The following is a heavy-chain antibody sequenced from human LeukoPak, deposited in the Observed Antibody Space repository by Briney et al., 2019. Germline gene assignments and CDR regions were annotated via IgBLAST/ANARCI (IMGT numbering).Heavy chain of an antibody. Sequence: GGSLRLSCAASGFTFSSYWMHWARQAPGKGLVWVSRINTEGSSTSYADSVKGRFTISRDNSKTTLYLQMNSLRAEDTAVYYCAKDLPSAYFDYWGQGTLVTVSS. J-gene: IGHJ4*02. D-gene: IGHD2-2*01. CDR3: AKDLPSAYFDY. CDR1: GFTFSSYW. V-gene: IGHV3-74*01. CDR2: INTEGSST.